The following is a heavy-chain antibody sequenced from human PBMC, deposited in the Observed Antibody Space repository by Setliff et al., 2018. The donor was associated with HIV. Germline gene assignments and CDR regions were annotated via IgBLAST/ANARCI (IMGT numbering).Heavy chain of an antibody. CDR1: GFTFTSYA. CDR3: AREAPYGSGSYYGPNWFDP. V-gene: IGHV3-23*01. D-gene: IGHD3-10*01. CDR2: ISGSGGST. J-gene: IGHJ5*02. Sequence: GGSLRLSCTVSGFTFTSYAMSWVRQAPGKGLEWVSAISGSGGSTYYADSVKGRFTISRNNAKNSLYLQMNGLRAEDTAVYYCAREAPYGSGSYYGPNWFDPWGQGTLVTVSS.